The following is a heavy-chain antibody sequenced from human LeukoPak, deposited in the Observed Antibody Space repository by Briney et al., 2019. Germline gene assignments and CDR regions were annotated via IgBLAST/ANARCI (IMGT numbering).Heavy chain of an antibody. Sequence: PSETLSLTCTVSGGSISTSSYYWGWIRQPPGKGLEWIGSIYYSGSTYYNPSLKSRVTISVDTSKNQFSLKLSSVTAADTAVYYCASGPITMVRGVIIPVYNWFDPWGQGTLVTVSS. D-gene: IGHD3-10*01. J-gene: IGHJ5*02. CDR2: IYYSGST. CDR3: ASGPITMVRGVIIPVYNWFDP. CDR1: GGSISTSSYY. V-gene: IGHV4-39*01.